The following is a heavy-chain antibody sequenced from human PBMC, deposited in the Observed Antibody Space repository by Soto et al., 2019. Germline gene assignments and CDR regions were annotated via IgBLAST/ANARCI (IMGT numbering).Heavy chain of an antibody. Sequence: SETLSLTCTVSGGSVTSGSYYWSWIRQPPGKGLEWIGYIYYSGSTNYNPSLKSRVTISADTSKNQISLKLSSVTAADTAVYYCARDQGIAVAVFDYWGQGTLVTVSS. V-gene: IGHV4-61*01. CDR2: IYYSGST. CDR3: ARDQGIAVAVFDY. D-gene: IGHD6-19*01. J-gene: IGHJ4*02. CDR1: GGSVTSGSYY.